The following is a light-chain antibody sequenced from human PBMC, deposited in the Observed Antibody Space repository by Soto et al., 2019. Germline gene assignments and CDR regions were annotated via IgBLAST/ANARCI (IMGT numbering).Light chain of an antibody. V-gene: IGKV3D-20*02. J-gene: IGKJ4*01. Sequence: EIVMTQSPGTLSLSPGERATLSCRASQSVSSRLAWYQQKPGQAPRLLIYETSSRATGIPDRFSGSGSGTDFILTVSRLEPEDFAVYFCQQYKHWPPLTFGGGTKVDIK. CDR1: QSVSSR. CDR2: ETS. CDR3: QQYKHWPPLT.